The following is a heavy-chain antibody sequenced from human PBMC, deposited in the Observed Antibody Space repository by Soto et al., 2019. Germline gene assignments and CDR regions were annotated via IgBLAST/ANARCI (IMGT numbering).Heavy chain of an antibody. Sequence: LXLSCAASRFTFSKAIMNWVRQAPWKGLEWVGRIKKLSDGGKADYSSPVDGRFTISRDDSKSILYLQMNSLRADDTGIYYCATALRNNGNDYLFGVDLWGQGTTVTVSS. V-gene: IGHV3-15*01. J-gene: IGHJ6*02. CDR1: RFTFSKAI. D-gene: IGHD1-20*01. CDR2: IKKLSDGGKA. CDR3: ATALRNNGNDYLFGVDL.